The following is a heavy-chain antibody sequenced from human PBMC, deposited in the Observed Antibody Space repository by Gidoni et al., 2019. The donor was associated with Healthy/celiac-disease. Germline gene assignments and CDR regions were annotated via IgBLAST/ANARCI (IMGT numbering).Heavy chain of an antibody. CDR3: AKDGYSYEERDY. CDR1: GFTFSSYA. D-gene: IGHD5-18*01. Sequence: EVQLLESAGVLVQPGGSLRLSCAASGFTFSSYAMSWVRQAPGKGLEWVAAISGSGGSTYYADSGKGRFTISRDNTKNTLYLQMNSLRAEDTAVYYCAKDGYSYEERDYWGQGTLVTVSS. CDR2: ISGSGGST. J-gene: IGHJ4*02. V-gene: IGHV3-23*01.